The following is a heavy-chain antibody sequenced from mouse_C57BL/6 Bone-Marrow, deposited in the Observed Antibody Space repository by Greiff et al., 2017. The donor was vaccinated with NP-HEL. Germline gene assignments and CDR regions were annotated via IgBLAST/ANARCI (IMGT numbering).Heavy chain of an antibody. J-gene: IGHJ3*01. CDR2: ISDGGSYT. CDR1: GFTFSSYA. V-gene: IGHV5-4*01. Sequence: EVKVVESGGGLVKPGGSLKLSCAASGFTFSSYAMSWVRQTPEKRLEWVATISDGGSYTYYPDNVKGRFTISRDNAKNNLYLQMSHLKSEDTAMYYCARDRGGRGFAYWGQGTLVTVSA. CDR3: ARDRGGRGFAY. D-gene: IGHD3-1*01.